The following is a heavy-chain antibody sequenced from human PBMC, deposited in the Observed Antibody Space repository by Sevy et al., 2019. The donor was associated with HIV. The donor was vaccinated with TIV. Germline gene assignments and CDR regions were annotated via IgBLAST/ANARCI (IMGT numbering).Heavy chain of an antibody. CDR1: GFTFSDYY. Sequence: GGSLRLSCAASGFTFSDYYMSWIRQAPGKGLEWVSYISSSGSTIYYADSVKGRFTISRDNAKNSLYLQMNSLRAEDTAVYYCARVVLRFLEWPPGHWGQGTLVTVSS. CDR2: ISSSGSTI. D-gene: IGHD3-3*01. J-gene: IGHJ4*02. V-gene: IGHV3-11*01. CDR3: ARVVLRFLEWPPGH.